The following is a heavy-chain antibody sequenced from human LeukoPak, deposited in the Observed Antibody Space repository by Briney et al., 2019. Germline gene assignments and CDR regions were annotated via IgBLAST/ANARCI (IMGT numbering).Heavy chain of an antibody. CDR2: IRYDGSNK. D-gene: IGHD3-22*01. V-gene: IGHV3-30*02. CDR3: AKENVGQYYYDSSGYYYFDY. Sequence: GGSLRLSCAASGFTFSSYGMHWVRQAPGKGLEWVAFIRYDGSNKYYADSVKGRFTISRDNSKNTLYLQMNSLRAEDTAVYYCAKENVGQYYYDSSGYYYFDYWGQGTLVTVSS. J-gene: IGHJ4*02. CDR1: GFTFSSYG.